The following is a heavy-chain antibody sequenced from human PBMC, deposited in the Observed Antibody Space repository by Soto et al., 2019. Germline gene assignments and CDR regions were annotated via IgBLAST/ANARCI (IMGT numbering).Heavy chain of an antibody. J-gene: IGHJ4*02. Sequence: GGSLRLSCVGSGFTFSSYGMHWVRQAPGKGLECVAVISDTGSSHYYAASVEGRFTISRENSKNTLSLHMDRLRVEDTAVYYCAKDRGGDCPDNSCYFGADYWGQGTPVTVSS. CDR1: GFTFSSYG. D-gene: IGHD2-2*01. V-gene: IGHV3-30*18. CDR3: AKDRGGDCPDNSCYFGADY. CDR2: ISDTGSSH.